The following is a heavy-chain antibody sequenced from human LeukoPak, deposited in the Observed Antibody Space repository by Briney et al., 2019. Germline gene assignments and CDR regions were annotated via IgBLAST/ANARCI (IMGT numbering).Heavy chain of an antibody. J-gene: IGHJ4*02. CDR1: GFNFDNFA. CDR2: ISHDGRTK. CDR3: ARPSPPGDGYNPPDH. D-gene: IGHD5-24*01. V-gene: IGHV3-30*04. Sequence: GKSLTLSCVVSGFNFDNFAMHWVRQPLGKGLEWVAVISHDGRTKYYADSMKCRITIARDNSKNTLFLQLNNLRSEYTAVYFCARPSPPGDGYNPPDHWGQGTLVTVSS.